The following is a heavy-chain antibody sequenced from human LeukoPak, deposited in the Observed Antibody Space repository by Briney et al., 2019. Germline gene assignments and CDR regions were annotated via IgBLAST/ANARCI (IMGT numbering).Heavy chain of an antibody. V-gene: IGHV3-30-3*01. J-gene: IGHJ4*02. Sequence: GGSLRLSCAASGFTFSSYAMHWVHQAPGKGLEWVAVISYDGSNKYYADSVKGRFTISRDNSKNTLYLQMNSLRAEDTAVYYCARDYTLDYWGQGTLVTVSS. CDR3: ARDYTLDY. CDR1: GFTFSSYA. D-gene: IGHD4-4*01. CDR2: ISYDGSNK.